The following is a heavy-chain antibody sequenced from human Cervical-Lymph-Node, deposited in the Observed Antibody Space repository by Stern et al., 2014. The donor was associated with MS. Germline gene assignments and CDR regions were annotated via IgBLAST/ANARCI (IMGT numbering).Heavy chain of an antibody. CDR1: GFTFEDSD. J-gene: IGHJ6*02. CDR3: ARKIPDYYYYAMDV. D-gene: IGHD2-2*02. CDR2: IWDGGSQK. V-gene: IGHV3-33*01. Sequence: QVQLVESGGGVVQPGGSQRISCTASGFTFEDSDMEWVRQVPGKGVGWGAMIWDGGSQKYYGDSVSGRFSGSRDNSRNTLYRQMKSLSLEDTAGYYCARKIPDYYYYAMDVWGQGTTVTVSS.